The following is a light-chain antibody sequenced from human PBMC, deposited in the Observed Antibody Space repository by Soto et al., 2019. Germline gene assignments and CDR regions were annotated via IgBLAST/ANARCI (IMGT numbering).Light chain of an antibody. CDR2: AAS. CDR3: LQDYNYPYT. J-gene: IGKJ2*01. Sequence: AIQMTQSPSSLSASVGDRVTITCRASQGIRNDLGWYQQKPGKAPRLLIYAASSIQSGVPSRFSGSGSGTDFTLTISSLQPEDFATYYCLQDYNYPYTFGQGTKLEI. CDR1: QGIRND. V-gene: IGKV1-6*01.